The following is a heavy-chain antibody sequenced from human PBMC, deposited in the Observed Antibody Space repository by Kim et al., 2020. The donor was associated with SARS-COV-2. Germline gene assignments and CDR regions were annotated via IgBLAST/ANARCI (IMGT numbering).Heavy chain of an antibody. Sequence: ADPVKGGLTIARDNSKNTVNLQMNSLRAEDTAVYYCARDEALSGSPPFDYWGQGTLVTVSS. D-gene: IGHD3-10*01. V-gene: IGHV3-33*01. J-gene: IGHJ4*02. CDR3: ARDEALSGSPPFDY.